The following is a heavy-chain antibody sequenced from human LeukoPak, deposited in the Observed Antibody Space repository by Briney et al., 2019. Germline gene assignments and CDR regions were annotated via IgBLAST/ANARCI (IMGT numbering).Heavy chain of an antibody. J-gene: IGHJ4*02. CDR1: RFTFSSSA. V-gene: IGHV3-23*01. Sequence: GGSLRLSCAASRFTFSSSAMTWVRQAPGKGLECVSSISGSGGRTYYADSVKGRFTISRDNSKNTVYLQMNSLRAEDTAVYYCANQKESFYDGSGDYWGQGTLVTVSS. CDR2: ISGSGGRT. D-gene: IGHD3-22*01. CDR3: ANQKESFYDGSGDY.